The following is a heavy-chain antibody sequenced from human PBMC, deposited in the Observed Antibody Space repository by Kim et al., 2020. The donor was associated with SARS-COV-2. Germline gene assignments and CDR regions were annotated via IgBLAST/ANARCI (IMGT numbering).Heavy chain of an antibody. CDR1: GFSFSNYA. CDR3: AREKYSGYDLTYNWFDP. Sequence: GGSLRLSCAASGFSFSNYAIHWVRQAPGKGLEWMAVISYDGTNKYYEGSVKGRFTTSRDNSRNTAYLQINSLRPEDTAMYYCAREKYSGYDLTYNWFDPWGQGTLVTVSS. D-gene: IGHD5-12*01. CDR2: ISYDGTNK. J-gene: IGHJ5*02. V-gene: IGHV3-30*04.